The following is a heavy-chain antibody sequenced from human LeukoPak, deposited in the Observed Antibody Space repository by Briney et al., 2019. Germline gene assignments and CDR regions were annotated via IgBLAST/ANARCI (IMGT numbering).Heavy chain of an antibody. CDR3: ARDVTPYYYMDV. CDR2: ISSSGDTI. D-gene: IGHD3-16*02. Sequence: GGSLRLSCAASGFTFSDYYTNWIRQAPGKGLEWVSYISSSGDTIYYADSVKGRFTISRDNAKNSLYLQMNSLRAEDTAVYYCARDVTPYYYMDVWGKGTTVTISS. CDR1: GFTFSDYY. J-gene: IGHJ6*03. V-gene: IGHV3-11*01.